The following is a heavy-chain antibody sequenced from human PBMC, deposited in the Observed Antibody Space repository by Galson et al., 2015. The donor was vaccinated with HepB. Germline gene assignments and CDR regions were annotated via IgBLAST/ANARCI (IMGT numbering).Heavy chain of an antibody. CDR2: ISGSGDST. V-gene: IGHV3-23*01. CDR3: AKSNRGDAFDI. CDR1: GFTFSSYP. D-gene: IGHD3-10*01. Sequence: SLRLSCAASGFTFSSYPMSWVRQAPGKGLEWVSGISGSGDSTYYADSVKGRFTISRDNSKNTLYLQMHSLRAEDTAVYYCAKSNRGDAFDIWGQGTMVTVSS. J-gene: IGHJ3*02.